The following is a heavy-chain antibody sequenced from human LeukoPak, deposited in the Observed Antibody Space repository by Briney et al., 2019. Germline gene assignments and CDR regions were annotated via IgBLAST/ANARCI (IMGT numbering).Heavy chain of an antibody. J-gene: IGHJ5*02. CDR2: IYSRGDT. Sequence: GGSLRLSCAASEFIVSINYMTWVRQAPGKGLEWVSLIYSRGDTKYADSVKGRFTISRDNSKNTLYLQMNSLRAEDTAVYYCAKLGQYGSGSYYKDNWFDPWGQGTLVTVSS. V-gene: IGHV3-66*03. CDR3: AKLGQYGSGSYYKDNWFDP. CDR1: EFIVSINY. D-gene: IGHD3-10*01.